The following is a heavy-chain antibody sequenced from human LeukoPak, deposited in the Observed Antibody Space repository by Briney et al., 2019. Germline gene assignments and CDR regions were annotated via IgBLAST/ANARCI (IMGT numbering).Heavy chain of an antibody. J-gene: IGHJ3*02. CDR3: ARCKDDSSGSSDEAFDI. V-gene: IGHV4-34*01. CDR2: INHSGST. CDR1: GGSFSGYY. D-gene: IGHD3-22*01. Sequence: SETLSLTCAVYGGSFSGYYLSWIRQPPGKGLEWIGEINHSGSTNYNPSLKSRVTISVDTSKDQFSLKLSSVTAADTAVYYCARCKDDSSGSSDEAFDIWGQGTMVTVSS.